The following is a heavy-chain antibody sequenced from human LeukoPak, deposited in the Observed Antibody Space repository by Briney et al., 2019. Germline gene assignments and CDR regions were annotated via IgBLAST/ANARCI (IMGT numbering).Heavy chain of an antibody. D-gene: IGHD2-8*01. V-gene: IGHV4-4*02. CDR1: GLSITSTNW. CDR2: VPLSGLT. Sequence: SETLSLTCGVSGLSITSTNWWCWVRQPPGQGLEWIGEVPLSGLTNYNPSLSSRIIMALDTSKNHLSLHLTSVTAADTAVYYCWRENGAFSPFGYWGQGYLVTVLS. J-gene: IGHJ4*02. CDR3: WRENGAFSPFGY.